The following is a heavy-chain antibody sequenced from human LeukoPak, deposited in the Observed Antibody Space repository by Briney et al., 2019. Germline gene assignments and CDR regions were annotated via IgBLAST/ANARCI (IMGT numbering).Heavy chain of an antibody. J-gene: IGHJ2*01. CDR1: GFTVSSKY. CDR3: ARDMLGFAYFDL. CDR2: IYTGGST. D-gene: IGHD3-10*02. V-gene: IGHV3-53*01. Sequence: GRSLRLSCAASGFTVSSKYMNWVGQAPGKGLEWGSVIYTGGSTFYADSVKGRLTISRDNSKNTLCLQMNSLRAEDTAVYYCARDMLGFAYFDLWGRGTLVTVSS.